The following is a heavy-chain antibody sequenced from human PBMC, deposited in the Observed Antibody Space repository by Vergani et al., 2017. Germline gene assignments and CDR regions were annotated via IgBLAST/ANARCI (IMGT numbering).Heavy chain of an antibody. D-gene: IGHD2-2*01. Sequence: EVQLVESGGGRVKPGGSLRLSCVASGFTFGSYSMNWVRQAPGKGLEWVSFISSSSSYRYYADSVKGRFTISRDNGEYSLLLQMNSLRPEDTAVYYCASGVPGYQLATQYFQHWGQGTLVTVSS. J-gene: IGHJ1*01. V-gene: IGHV3-21*01. CDR3: ASGVPGYQLATQYFQH. CDR2: ISSSSSYR. CDR1: GFTFGSYS.